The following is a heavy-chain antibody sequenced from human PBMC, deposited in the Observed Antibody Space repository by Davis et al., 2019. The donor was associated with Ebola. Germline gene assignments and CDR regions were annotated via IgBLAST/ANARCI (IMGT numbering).Heavy chain of an antibody. CDR1: GYIFTSYD. V-gene: IGHV1-8*01. D-gene: IGHD6-13*01. J-gene: IGHJ4*02. Sequence: AASVKVSCKASGYIFTSYDINWVRQATGQGLEWMGWMNPNSGNTGYAQKFQGRVTMTRNTSISTAYMELSSLTSEDTAVYYCARGVRKIATTGIRYFDYWGQGTLVTVSS. CDR3: ARGVRKIATTGIRYFDY. CDR2: MNPNSGNT.